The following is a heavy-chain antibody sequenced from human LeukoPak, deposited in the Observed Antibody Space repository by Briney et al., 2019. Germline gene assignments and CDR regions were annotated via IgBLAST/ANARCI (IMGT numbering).Heavy chain of an antibody. Sequence: PSKTLSLTCTVSGGSIGSYYWSWIRQPAGKGLEWIGRIYYTGTTDYNASLKGRVTMSVDTSKNQFSLKLTSVTAADSAVYYCARDLPSYYFGSGNTFDPWGQGTLVTVSS. D-gene: IGHD3-10*01. CDR3: ARDLPSYYFGSGNTFDP. V-gene: IGHV4-4*07. CDR1: GGSIGSYY. CDR2: IYYTGTT. J-gene: IGHJ5*02.